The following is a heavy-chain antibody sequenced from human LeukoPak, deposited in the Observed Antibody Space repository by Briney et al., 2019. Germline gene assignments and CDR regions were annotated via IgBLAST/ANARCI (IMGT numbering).Heavy chain of an antibody. Sequence: GGSLRLSCAASGFTFSSYAMHWVRQAPGKGLEWVAVISYDGSNKYYADSVKGRFTISGDNSKNTLYLQMNSLRAEDTAVYYCARSLPTGPYYYYGMDVWGQGTTVTVSS. J-gene: IGHJ6*02. V-gene: IGHV3-30*04. CDR1: GFTFSSYA. CDR2: ISYDGSNK. CDR3: ARSLPTGPYYYYGMDV.